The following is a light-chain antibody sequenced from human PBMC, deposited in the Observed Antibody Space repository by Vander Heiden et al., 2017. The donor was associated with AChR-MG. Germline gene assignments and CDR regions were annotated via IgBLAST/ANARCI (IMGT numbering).Light chain of an antibody. J-gene: IGKJ1*01. V-gene: IGKV3-15*01. CDR1: QSVSSY. CDR2: GAS. CDR3: QQYNNWPRT. Sequence: ELVITQSPATQSVSPGERATLSCRASQSVSSYLAWYQQKPGQAPRLLIYGASTRATGIPARFSGSGSGTEFTLTISSLQSEDFAVYYCQQYNNWPRTFGQGTKVEIK.